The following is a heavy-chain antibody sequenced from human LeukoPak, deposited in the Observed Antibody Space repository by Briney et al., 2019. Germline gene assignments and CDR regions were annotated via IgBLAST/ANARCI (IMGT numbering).Heavy chain of an antibody. Sequence: SVKVSCKASGGTFSSYAISWVRQAPGQGLEWMGRIIPNFGIANYAQKFQGRVTITADKSTSTAYMGLSSLRSEDTAVYYCASGGTGTLSRGGASNWFDPWGQGTLVTVSS. CDR3: ASGGTGTLSRGGASNWFDP. V-gene: IGHV1-69*04. J-gene: IGHJ5*02. CDR2: IIPNFGIA. D-gene: IGHD1-1*01. CDR1: GGTFSSYA.